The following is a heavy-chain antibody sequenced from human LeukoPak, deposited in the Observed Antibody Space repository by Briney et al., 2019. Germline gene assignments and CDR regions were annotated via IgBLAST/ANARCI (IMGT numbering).Heavy chain of an antibody. Sequence: PSETLSLTCTVSGYSISSGYYWGWIRQPPGKGLEWIGSIYYSGSTYYNPSLKSRVTISVDTSKNQFSLKLSSVTAADTAVYYCARVISDSSGWRSDYWGQGTLVTVSS. J-gene: IGHJ4*02. CDR1: GYSISSGYY. CDR2: IYYSGST. D-gene: IGHD6-19*01. V-gene: IGHV4-38-2*02. CDR3: ARVISDSSGWRSDY.